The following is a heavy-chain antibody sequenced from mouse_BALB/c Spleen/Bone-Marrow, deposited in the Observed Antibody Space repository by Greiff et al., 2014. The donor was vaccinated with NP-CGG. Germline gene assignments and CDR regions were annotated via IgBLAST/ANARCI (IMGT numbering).Heavy chain of an antibody. CDR2: INPSNGGT. D-gene: IGHD2-3*01. V-gene: IGHV1S81*02. CDR3: TRYGYDPLYAMDY. Sequence: VQLQQSGAELVKPGASVKLSCKASGYTFTSYYMYWVKQRPGQGLEWIGGINPSNGGTNFNEKFKSKATLTVDKSSSTAYMQLSSLTSEDSALYYCTRYGYDPLYAMDYWGQGTSVTVSS. J-gene: IGHJ4*01. CDR1: GYTFTSYY.